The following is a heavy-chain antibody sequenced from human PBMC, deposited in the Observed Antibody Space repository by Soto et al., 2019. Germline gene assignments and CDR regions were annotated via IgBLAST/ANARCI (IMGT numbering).Heavy chain of an antibody. J-gene: IGHJ3*02. CDR2: IYHSGST. CDR1: GGSISSSNW. V-gene: IGHV4-4*02. Sequence: QVQLQESGPGLVKPSGTLSLTCAVSGGSISSSNWWSWVRQPPGKGLEWIGEIYHSGSTNYNPSLKSRVTISVAKSKNQFSLKLSSVTAADTAVYYCARGSRGGYCSGGSCHAFDIWGQGTMVTVSS. D-gene: IGHD2-15*01. CDR3: ARGSRGGYCSGGSCHAFDI.